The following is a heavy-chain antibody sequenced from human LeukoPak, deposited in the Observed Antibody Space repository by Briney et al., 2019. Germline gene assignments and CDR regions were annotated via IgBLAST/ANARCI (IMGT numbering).Heavy chain of an antibody. CDR2: INHSGST. V-gene: IGHV4-34*01. CDR1: GGSFSGYY. J-gene: IGHJ5*02. Sequence: SETLSLTCAVYGGSFSGYYWSWIRQPPGKGLEWIGEINHSGSTNYNPSVKSRVTISVDTSKNQFSLKLSSVTAADTAVYYCARHLGAAAKSFPRAKSYNWFDPWGQGALVTVSS. D-gene: IGHD6-13*01. CDR3: ARHLGAAAKSFPRAKSYNWFDP.